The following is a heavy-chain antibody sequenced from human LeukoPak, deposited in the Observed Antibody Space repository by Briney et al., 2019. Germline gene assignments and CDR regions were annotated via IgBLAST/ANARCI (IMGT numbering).Heavy chain of an antibody. Sequence: PSETLSLTCSISGXSISGSSDYWGWIRQPPGKGLEWIGSFYYTGNTYYNPSLKSRVTISVDTSKNDLSLNLRSVTAADTAVYYCARTAGIAVAGSRQYFDYWGQGMLVTVSS. CDR1: GXSISGSSDY. D-gene: IGHD6-19*01. V-gene: IGHV4-39*02. CDR3: ARTAGIAVAGSRQYFDY. CDR2: FYYTGNT. J-gene: IGHJ4*02.